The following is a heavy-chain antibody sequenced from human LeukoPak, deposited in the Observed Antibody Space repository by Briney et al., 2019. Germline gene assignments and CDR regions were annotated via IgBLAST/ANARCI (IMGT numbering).Heavy chain of an antibody. CDR3: ARGQWSIVVVPAATRADWFDP. Sequence: PGGSLRLSCAASGFTFSSYAMSWIRQPPGKGLEWIGEINHSGSTNYNPSLKSRVTISVDTSKNQFSLKLSSVTAADTAVYYCARGQWSIVVVPAATRADWFDPWGQGSLVTVSS. CDR1: GFTFSSYA. J-gene: IGHJ5*02. D-gene: IGHD2-2*01. V-gene: IGHV4-34*01. CDR2: INHSGST.